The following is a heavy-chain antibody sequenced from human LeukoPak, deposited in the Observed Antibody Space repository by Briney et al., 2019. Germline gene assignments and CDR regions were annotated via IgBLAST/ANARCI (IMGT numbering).Heavy chain of an antibody. D-gene: IGHD3-22*01. CDR1: GFTFSSYA. CDR2: ISYDGSNK. V-gene: IGHV3-30-3*01. J-gene: IGHJ6*02. Sequence: GSLRLSCAASGFTFSSYAMHGVRQAPGKGLEWVAVISYDGSNKYYADSVKGRFTISRDNSKNTLYLQMNSLRAEDTAVYYCARDYDSSGYYYGMDVWGQGTTVTVSS. CDR3: ARDYDSSGYYYGMDV.